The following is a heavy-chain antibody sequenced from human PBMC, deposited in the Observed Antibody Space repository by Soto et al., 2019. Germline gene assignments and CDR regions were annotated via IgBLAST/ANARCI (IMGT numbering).Heavy chain of an antibody. D-gene: IGHD6-6*01. Sequence: EVQLVESGGGLVKPGGSLRLSCAASGFTFSSYSMNWVRQAPGKGLEWVSSISSSSSYIYYADSVKGRFTISRDNAKNSLYLQMNSLRAEDTAVYYCARGGIAARHGMDVWGQGTTVTVSS. CDR2: ISSSSSYI. V-gene: IGHV3-21*01. CDR3: ARGGIAARHGMDV. CDR1: GFTFSSYS. J-gene: IGHJ6*02.